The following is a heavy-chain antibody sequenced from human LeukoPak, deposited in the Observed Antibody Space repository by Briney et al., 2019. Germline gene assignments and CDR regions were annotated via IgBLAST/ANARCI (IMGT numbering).Heavy chain of an antibody. Sequence: GASVKVSCKASGYTFTGYYMHWVRQAPGQGLEWMGWINPNSGGTNYAQKFQGRVTMTRDTSISTAYMELSRLRSDDTAVYYCASPHFSGYYNDAFDIWGQGTMVTVSS. CDR1: GYTFTGYY. CDR3: ASPHFSGYYNDAFDI. D-gene: IGHD3-22*01. CDR2: INPNSGGT. J-gene: IGHJ3*02. V-gene: IGHV1-2*02.